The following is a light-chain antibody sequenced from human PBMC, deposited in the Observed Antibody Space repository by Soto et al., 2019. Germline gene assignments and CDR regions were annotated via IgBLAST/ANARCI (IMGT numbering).Light chain of an antibody. CDR1: QSVSSSY. CDR3: QQSSSSPIT. CDR2: AAS. Sequence: EIVVTQSPGTLSLSPGERATLSCRASQSVSSSYLAWYQQKPGQAPRLLMSAASSRATGIPDRFSGSGSGTDFTLTISRLEAEDFAVYYCQQSSSSPITFGQGTRLEIK. V-gene: IGKV3-20*01. J-gene: IGKJ5*01.